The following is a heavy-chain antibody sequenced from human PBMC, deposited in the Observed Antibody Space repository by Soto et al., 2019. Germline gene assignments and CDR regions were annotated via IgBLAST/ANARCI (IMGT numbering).Heavy chain of an antibody. V-gene: IGHV1-3*01. J-gene: IGHJ4*02. CDR2: INAGNGNT. CDR3: ARGDYYDIHDY. Sequence: ASVKVSCKASGYTFTSYAMHLVRQAPGQRLEWMGWINAGNGNTKYSQKFQGRVTITRDTSASTAYMEVSSLRSEDTAVYYCARGDYYDIHDYWGQGTLVNVS. CDR1: GYTFTSYA. D-gene: IGHD3-22*01.